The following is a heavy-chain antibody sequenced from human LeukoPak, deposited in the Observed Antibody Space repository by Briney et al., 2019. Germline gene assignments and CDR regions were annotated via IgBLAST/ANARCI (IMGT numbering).Heavy chain of an antibody. CDR1: GYTFTSYG. V-gene: IGHV1-18*01. D-gene: IGHD2-2*01. CDR3: ARRRRDSVVVPAASTLRDSNYEYYYYYSDV. J-gene: IGHJ6*03. CDR2: TSVYNGNR. Sequence: ASVTVSRKASGYTFTSYGFSWVRQAPGQGLEWVGWTSVYNGNRNYAQKLPGRVTMTTDTSTSTAYMELRSLRYDDTAVYYCARRRRDSVVVPAASTLRDSNYEYYYYYSDVWGKGTTVTVSS.